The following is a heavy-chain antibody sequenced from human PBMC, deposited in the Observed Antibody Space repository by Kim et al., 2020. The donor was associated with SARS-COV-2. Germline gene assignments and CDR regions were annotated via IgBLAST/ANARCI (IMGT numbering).Heavy chain of an antibody. CDR3: ARTHYGDYV. CDR2: INQGGTEK. CDR1: GFTFSTYW. D-gene: IGHD4-17*01. J-gene: IGHJ4*02. Sequence: GGSLRLSCAASGFTFSTYWMTWVRQAPGKGLEWVANINQGGTEKYYVDSVKGRFTISRDNAKNSLCLDVNSLRVEDTAVYYCARTHYGDYVWGQGTLVTVSP. V-gene: IGHV3-7*01.